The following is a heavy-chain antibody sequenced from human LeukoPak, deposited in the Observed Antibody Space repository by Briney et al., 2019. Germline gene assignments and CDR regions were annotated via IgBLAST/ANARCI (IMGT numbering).Heavy chain of an antibody. J-gene: IGHJ4*02. Sequence: SETLSLTCTVSGGSVSSSDYYWGWIRQPPGKGLEWIGSINYSGNTYYKPSLKNRVTISVDTSKNQFSLKLSSVTAADTAVYYCARSLSTTGLRWGQGTLVTVSS. CDR3: ARSLSTTGLR. CDR2: INYSGNT. V-gene: IGHV4-39*01. D-gene: IGHD1-1*01. CDR1: GGSVSSSDYY.